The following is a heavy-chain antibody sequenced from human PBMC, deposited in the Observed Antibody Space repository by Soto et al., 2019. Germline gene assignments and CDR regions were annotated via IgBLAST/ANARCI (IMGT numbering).Heavy chain of an antibody. J-gene: IGHJ4*02. CDR1: GGSVSSGDYY. V-gene: IGHV4-61*08. CDR2: VYYSGST. CDR3: ARERTGDPTFFDY. Sequence: SETLSLTCTVSGGSVSSGDYYWSWIRQPPGKGLQWIGYVYYSGSTDYNPSLKSRVTISVDTSKNQFSLKLTSVTVADTAVYYCARERTGDPTFFDYWGQGTLATVSS. D-gene: IGHD1-1*01.